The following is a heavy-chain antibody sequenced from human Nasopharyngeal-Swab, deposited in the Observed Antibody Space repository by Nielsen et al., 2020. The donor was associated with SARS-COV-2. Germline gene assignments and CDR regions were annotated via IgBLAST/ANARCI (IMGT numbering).Heavy chain of an antibody. D-gene: IGHD3-16*01. Sequence: ASVNVSCKASRYTFIGYYIHWVRQAPGQGLEWLGWIDPNNGATKYAQTFQGRISVTRDTSFSTAYMELSGLRSDDTAVYYCASGSMIAFGGITGKFDYWGQGTLVIVSP. CDR1: RYTFIGYY. V-gene: IGHV1-2*02. J-gene: IGHJ4*02. CDR3: ASGSMIAFGGITGKFDY. CDR2: IDPNNGAT.